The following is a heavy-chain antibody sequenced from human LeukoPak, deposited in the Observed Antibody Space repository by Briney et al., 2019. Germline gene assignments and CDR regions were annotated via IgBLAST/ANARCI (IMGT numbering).Heavy chain of an antibody. CDR1: GFTFSSYA. J-gene: IGHJ4*02. CDR2: ISGSGGST. CDR3: ANLGIVVAWAPGY. V-gene: IGHV3-23*01. Sequence: GGSLRLSCAASGFTFSSYAMSWVRQAPGKGLEWVSAISGSGGSTYYADSVKGRFTISRGNSKNTLYLQMSSLSDEDTAVYYCANLGIVVAWAPGYWGQGTLVTVSS. D-gene: IGHD6-19*01.